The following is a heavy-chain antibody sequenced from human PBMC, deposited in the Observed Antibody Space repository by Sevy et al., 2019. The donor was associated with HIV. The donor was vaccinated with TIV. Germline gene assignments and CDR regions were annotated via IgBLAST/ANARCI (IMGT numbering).Heavy chain of an antibody. Sequence: GGSLRLSCAASGFTFSVYSMNWVRQAPGKGLEWLSYIGSSGSTIAYADSVKGRFTISRDNAWSSLFLQMNSLRPEDTAVYYGASDVEYSGGSGYDFEHWGHGTLVTVSS. V-gene: IGHV3-48*04. CDR3: ASDVEYSGGSGYDFEH. CDR1: GFTFSVYS. J-gene: IGHJ4*01. D-gene: IGHD3-22*01. CDR2: IGSSGSTI.